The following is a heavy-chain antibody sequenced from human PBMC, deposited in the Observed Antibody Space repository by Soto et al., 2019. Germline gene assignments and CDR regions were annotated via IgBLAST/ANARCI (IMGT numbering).Heavy chain of an antibody. D-gene: IGHD3-3*01. CDR2: IYHSGST. CDR3: ARALYYDFWSGYFDY. CDR1: GGSISSGGYS. Sequence: PSETLSLTCAVSGGSISSGGYSWSWIRQPPGKGLEWIGYIYHSGSTYYNPSLKSRVTISVDRSKNQFSLKLSSVTTADTAVYYCARALYYDFWSGYFDYWGQGTLVTVSS. V-gene: IGHV4-30-2*01. J-gene: IGHJ4*02.